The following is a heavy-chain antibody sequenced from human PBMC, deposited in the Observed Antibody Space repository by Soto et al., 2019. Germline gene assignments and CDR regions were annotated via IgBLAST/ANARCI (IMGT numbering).Heavy chain of an antibody. V-gene: IGHV1-69*01. CDR3: ARANAGRVRYYFDF. CDR1: GGTFSNYA. CDR2: ITPVLDSR. Sequence: QVQLVQSGAEVKKPGSSVKISCYISGGTFSNYAINWVRQAPGQGLEWMGGITPVLDSRDNAPKFQDRVTITADESTSAVYLELSSLTSEDTAIYYCARANAGRVRYYFDFWGQGTLVTVSS. J-gene: IGHJ4*02.